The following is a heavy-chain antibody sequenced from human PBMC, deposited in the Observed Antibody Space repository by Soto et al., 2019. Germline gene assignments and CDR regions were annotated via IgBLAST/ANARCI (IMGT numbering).Heavy chain of an antibody. CDR2: INPNSGGT. Sequence: ASVKVSCKASGYTFTGYYMHWVRQAPGQGLEWMGWINPNSGGTNYAQKFQGRVTMTRDTSINTAYMELSRLRSDDTAVYYCARGVRGVMGYYYYGMDVWGQGTTVTVSS. D-gene: IGHD3-10*01. CDR3: ARGVRGVMGYYYYGMDV. CDR1: GYTFTGYY. J-gene: IGHJ6*02. V-gene: IGHV1-2*02.